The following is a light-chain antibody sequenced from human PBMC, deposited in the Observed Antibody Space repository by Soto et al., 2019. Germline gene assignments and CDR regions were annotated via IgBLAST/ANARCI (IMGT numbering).Light chain of an antibody. CDR2: DAS. CDR3: QQSYMDPIT. Sequence: DIQMTQSPSSLSASVGNRVTITCRASQNISTYLNWYQKKPGKAPNLLIYDASSLQSGVPSRFSGSGGGTDFTLSISSVQPEDFATYFCQQSYMDPITFGQGTQLE. J-gene: IGKJ5*01. CDR1: QNISTY. V-gene: IGKV1-39*01.